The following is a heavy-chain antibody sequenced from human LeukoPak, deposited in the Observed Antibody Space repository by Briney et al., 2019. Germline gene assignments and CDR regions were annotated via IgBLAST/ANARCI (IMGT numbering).Heavy chain of an antibody. Sequence: GGSLRLSCAASGFTFDDYAMHWVRQAPGKGLEWVSLMSGDGASTYYADSVKGRFTISRDNSKNSLYLQMNSLRNDDTALYYCAKDTEGYTYGYYYCGMDVWGQGTTVTVSS. CDR2: MSGDGAST. CDR1: GFTFDDYA. V-gene: IGHV3-43*02. D-gene: IGHD5-18*01. J-gene: IGHJ6*02. CDR3: AKDTEGYTYGYYYCGMDV.